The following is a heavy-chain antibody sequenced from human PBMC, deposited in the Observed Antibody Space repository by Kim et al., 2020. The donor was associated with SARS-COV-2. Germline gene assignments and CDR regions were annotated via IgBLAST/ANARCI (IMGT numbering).Heavy chain of an antibody. J-gene: IGHJ4*02. V-gene: IGHV3-30*18. CDR1: GFTFSSYG. CDR3: AKDSSSSVWYVSLSDH. CDR2: ITNDGSNT. D-gene: IGHD6-19*01. Sequence: GGSLRLSCAASGFTFSSYGMHWVRQAPGKGLEWVAVITNDGSNTYYADSVKGRFTISRDNSKNTLYLQMNSLRAEDTAVYYCAKDSSSSVWYVSLSDHWGQGTLVTVSS.